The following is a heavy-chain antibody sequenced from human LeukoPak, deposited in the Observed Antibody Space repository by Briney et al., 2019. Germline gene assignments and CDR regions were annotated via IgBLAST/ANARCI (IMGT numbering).Heavy chain of an antibody. V-gene: IGHV1-18*01. CDR3: TRGAVADPYNWFDP. D-gene: IGHD6-13*01. CDR1: GYTFSSYG. Sequence: GASVKVSCKSSGYTFSSYGINWVRQAPGQGLEWMGWISTNNGKTNYAQKLQGRVTMTTDKSTSTACMELRSLRSDDTAVYYCTRGAVADPYNWFDPWGQGTLVTVSS. J-gene: IGHJ5*02. CDR2: ISTNNGKT.